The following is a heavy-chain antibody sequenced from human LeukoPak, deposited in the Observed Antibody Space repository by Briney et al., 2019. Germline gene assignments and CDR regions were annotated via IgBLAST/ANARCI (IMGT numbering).Heavy chain of an antibody. D-gene: IGHD4-23*01. CDR2: ISYDGSNK. CDR3: AKDLAIGWTKFTNSFFDY. CDR1: GFTFSTYG. Sequence: PGGSLRLSCAASGFTFSTYGMHWVRQTPGKGLEWVAVISYDGSNKYYTDSVKGRFTISRDNSKSTLYLQMNSLRAEDTAVYYCAKDLAIGWTKFTNSFFDYWGQGTLVTVSS. V-gene: IGHV3-30*18. J-gene: IGHJ4*02.